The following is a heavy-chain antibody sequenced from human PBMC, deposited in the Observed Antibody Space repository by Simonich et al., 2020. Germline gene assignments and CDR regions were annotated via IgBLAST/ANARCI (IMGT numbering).Heavy chain of an antibody. CDR1: GFTFDYYG. D-gene: IGHD1-1*01. J-gene: IGHJ4*02. V-gene: IGHV3-20*01. CDR3: ARGRNDFDY. CDR2: YNWNGGRT. Sequence: EVQLVESGGGVVRPGGSLRLSCAASGFTFDYYGMSWGRQAQGKGLEWGAGYNWNGGRTGYADSVKGRFTISRDNAKNSLYLQMNSLSAEDTALYHCARGRNDFDYWGQGTLVTVSS.